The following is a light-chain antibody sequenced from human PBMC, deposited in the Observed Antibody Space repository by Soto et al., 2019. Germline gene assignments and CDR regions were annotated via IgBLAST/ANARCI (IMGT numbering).Light chain of an antibody. V-gene: IGKV3-11*01. CDR3: QQRNNWT. Sequence: VLTQSPANLSLSPGYISTLACRASQIVSKYVAWYQQKPGQAPRLLIFDASNRATGIPARFSGSGSGTDFTLTISSLEPEDFAVYYCQQRNNWTFGQGTKVEIK. CDR1: QIVSKY. J-gene: IGKJ1*01. CDR2: DAS.